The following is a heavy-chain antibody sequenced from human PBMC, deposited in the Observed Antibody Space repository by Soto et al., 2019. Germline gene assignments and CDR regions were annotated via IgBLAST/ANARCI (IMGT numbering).Heavy chain of an antibody. Sequence: PGESLKISCKGSGYSFTSYWISWVRQMPGKGLEWMGRIDPSDSYTNYSPSFQGHVTISADKSISTAYLQWSSLKASDTAMYYWARREVVDVGNYYGMDVWGQGTTVTVSS. CDR2: IDPSDSYT. J-gene: IGHJ6*02. CDR3: ARREVVDVGNYYGMDV. D-gene: IGHD2-15*01. V-gene: IGHV5-10-1*01. CDR1: GYSFTSYW.